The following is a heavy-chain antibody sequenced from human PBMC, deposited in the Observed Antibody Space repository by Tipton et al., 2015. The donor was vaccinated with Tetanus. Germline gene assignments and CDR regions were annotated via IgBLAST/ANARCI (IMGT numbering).Heavy chain of an antibody. CDR2: IYYSGTT. J-gene: IGHJ5*02. D-gene: IGHD3-16*01. Sequence: GLVKPSETLSLTCTVSGGSINSGGYFWNWIRQYPGKGLEWIGYIYYSGTTHYNPTLKSRLVMSVDVSKNQFFLNLTSVTSADTAVYFCVGERGGGRVARLNWFDPWGPGTLVTVSS. CDR1: GGSINSGGYF. V-gene: IGHV4-31*03. CDR3: VGERGGGRVARLNWFDP.